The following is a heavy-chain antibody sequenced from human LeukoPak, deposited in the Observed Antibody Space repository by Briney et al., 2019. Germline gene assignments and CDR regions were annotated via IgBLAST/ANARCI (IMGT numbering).Heavy chain of an antibody. Sequence: PGGSLRLSCAASGFTFTTYGLHWVRQAPGKGLEWVAAIASNGGSEYYADSVKGRFTISRDNSKNTLFLQMNSLRPDDTAVYYCAKRGHYSINWYHYFDYWGQGTLCTVSS. V-gene: IGHV3-30*18. J-gene: IGHJ4*02. CDR3: AKRGHYSINWYHYFDY. CDR2: IASNGGSE. CDR1: GFTFTTYG. D-gene: IGHD6-13*01.